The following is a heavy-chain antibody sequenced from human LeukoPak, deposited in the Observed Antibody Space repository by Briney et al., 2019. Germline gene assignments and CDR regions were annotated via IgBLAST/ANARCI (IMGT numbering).Heavy chain of an antibody. CDR3: ARPLYYDFWSGYLNDY. J-gene: IGHJ4*02. CDR1: GGSISSSSYY. Sequence: SETLSLTRTVSGGSISSSSYYWGWIRQPPGKGLEWIGSIYYSGSTYYNPSLKSRVTISVDTSKNQFSLKLSSVTAADTAVCYCARPLYYDFWSGYLNDYWGQGTLVTVSS. CDR2: IYYSGST. V-gene: IGHV4-39*01. D-gene: IGHD3-3*01.